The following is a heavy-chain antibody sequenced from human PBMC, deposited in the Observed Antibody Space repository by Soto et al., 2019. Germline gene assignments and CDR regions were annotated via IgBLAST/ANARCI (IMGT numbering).Heavy chain of an antibody. Sequence: EVQLVEAGGGLIQPGGSLRLSCAASGFTVSSNYMSWVRQAPGKGLEWVSVIYSGGSTYYADSVKGRFTISRDNSKNTLYLQMNSLRAEDTAVYYCARDVPPGVGYDSPGDIWGQGTMVTVSS. CDR2: IYSGGST. J-gene: IGHJ3*02. D-gene: IGHD3-22*01. CDR1: GFTVSSNY. CDR3: ARDVPPGVGYDSPGDI. V-gene: IGHV3-53*01.